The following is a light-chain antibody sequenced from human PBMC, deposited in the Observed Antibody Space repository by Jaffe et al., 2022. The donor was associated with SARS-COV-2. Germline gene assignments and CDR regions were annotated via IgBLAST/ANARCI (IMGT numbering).Light chain of an antibody. CDR2: SAS. CDR1: QGISNN. CDR3: QQYYHWPLT. V-gene: IGKV3-15*01. Sequence: EIVLTQSPATLSVSPGERATLSCRASQGISNNLAWYQQKPGQAPRLLIYSASTRATDFPARFTGSMSGTEFTLAISSLQSEDFAVYYCQQYYHWPLTFGGGTKVEIK. J-gene: IGKJ4*01.